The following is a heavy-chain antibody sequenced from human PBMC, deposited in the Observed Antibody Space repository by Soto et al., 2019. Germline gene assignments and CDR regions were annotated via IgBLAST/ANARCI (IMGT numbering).Heavy chain of an antibody. D-gene: IGHD5-12*01. CDR1: GCSFRSYA. Sequence: PGESLSLCYAASGCSFRSYAMNWVRQDPGKGLEWVSSITGTGGGTYYADSVKGRFTISRDNSKNILYLHMNSLRAEDTALYYCAKDRSLVIVAPDSWGQGTLVTGSS. J-gene: IGHJ4*02. CDR3: AKDRSLVIVAPDS. V-gene: IGHV3-23*01. CDR2: ITGTGGGT.